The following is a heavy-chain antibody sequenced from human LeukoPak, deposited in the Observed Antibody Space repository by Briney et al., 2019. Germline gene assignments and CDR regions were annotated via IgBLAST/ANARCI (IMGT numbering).Heavy chain of an antibody. V-gene: IGHV3-30*04. CDR1: GFTFSSYA. CDR3: ASSDYGDYAEYAFDI. Sequence: PGRSLRLSCAASGFTFSSYAMHWVRQAPGKGLEWVAAISYDGSNKYYADSVKGRFTISRDNSKNTLYLQMNSLRAEDTAVYYCASSDYGDYAEYAFDIWGQGTMVTVSS. D-gene: IGHD4-17*01. CDR2: ISYDGSNK. J-gene: IGHJ3*02.